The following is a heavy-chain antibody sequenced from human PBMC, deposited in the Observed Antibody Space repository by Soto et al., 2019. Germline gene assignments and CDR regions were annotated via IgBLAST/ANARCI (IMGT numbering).Heavy chain of an antibody. D-gene: IGHD3-3*01. CDR1: GGSISSGDYY. CDR3: ARDHEIFGVVYGMDV. CDR2: IYYSGST. Sequence: QVQLQESGPGLVKPSQTLSLTCTVSGGSISSGDYYWSWIRQPPGKGLEWIGYIYYSGSTYYNPSLKSRVTISVDTSKNQFSLKLSSVTAADTAVYYSARDHEIFGVVYGMDVWGQGTTVTVSS. V-gene: IGHV4-30-4*01. J-gene: IGHJ6*02.